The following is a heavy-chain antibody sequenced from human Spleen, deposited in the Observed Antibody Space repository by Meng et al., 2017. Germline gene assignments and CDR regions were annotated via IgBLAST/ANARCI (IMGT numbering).Heavy chain of an antibody. CDR3: ASLNYYDSSGYFNPIDF. D-gene: IGHD3-22*01. Sequence: VHLPEPGPGLVKPSETLSLACPVSGGCITDYYWSWIRKPPGKGLKWIGCFYYSGSTNYNTALKSRVTISADTSRNQFSLRLTSVTAADTALYYCASLNYYDSSGYFNPIDFWGQGTLVTVSS. V-gene: IGHV4-59*01. CDR1: GGCITDYY. CDR2: FYYSGST. J-gene: IGHJ4*02.